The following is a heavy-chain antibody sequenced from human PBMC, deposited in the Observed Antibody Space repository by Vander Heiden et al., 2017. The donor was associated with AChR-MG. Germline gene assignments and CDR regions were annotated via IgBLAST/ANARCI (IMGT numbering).Heavy chain of an antibody. CDR3: TTDSYCYDSSGWGDAFDI. J-gene: IGHJ3*02. CDR1: GFTFSNAW. D-gene: IGHD3-22*01. CDR2: IKVKTDGGTT. Sequence: EVQLAESGGRLVRPGGASRLPCAAPGFTFSNAWMSWVRQAQGKGLEWVGRIKVKTDGGTTGYAAPVKGRVTISRDDSKNTLYRQMNSLKTEDTAVYYCTTDSYCYDSSGWGDAFDIWVHGTMVTVSS. V-gene: IGHV3-15*01.